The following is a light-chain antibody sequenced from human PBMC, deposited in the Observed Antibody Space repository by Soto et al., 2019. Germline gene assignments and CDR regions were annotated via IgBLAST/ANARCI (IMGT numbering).Light chain of an antibody. CDR2: KIS. Sequence: DILVTQTPLSSPFTLGQPSAISCRSSQSLVHSDGNTYLSWLQQRPGQAPRLLLYKISNRVSGVPDRFRGSGAGTDFTLTISRVEVEDVGVYYCLQATQFPWTFGQGTKVDI. J-gene: IGKJ1*01. CDR1: QSLVHSDGNTY. V-gene: IGKV2-24*01. CDR3: LQATQFPWT.